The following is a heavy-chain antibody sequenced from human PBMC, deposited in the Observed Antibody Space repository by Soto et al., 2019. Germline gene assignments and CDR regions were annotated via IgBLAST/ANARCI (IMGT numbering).Heavy chain of an antibody. CDR3: ARGGSLTESSSWYYYYYMDV. CDR2: IWYDGSNK. V-gene: IGHV3-33*01. Sequence: PGGSLRLSCAASGFTFSSYGMHWVRQAPGKGLEWVAVIWYDGSNKYYADSVKGRFTISRDNSKNTLYLQMNSLRAEDTAVYYCARGGSLTESSSWYYYYYMDVWGKGTTVSVSS. CDR1: GFTFSSYG. D-gene: IGHD6-13*01. J-gene: IGHJ6*03.